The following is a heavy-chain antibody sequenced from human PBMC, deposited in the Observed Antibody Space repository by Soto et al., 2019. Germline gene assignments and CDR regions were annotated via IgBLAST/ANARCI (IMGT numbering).Heavy chain of an antibody. CDR2: INPSARSA. CDR1: GYTFTNYY. CDR3: ARDNSAANGVLDH. Sequence: ASVKVSCKASGYTFTNYYLHWVRQAPGQGLEWVGMINPSARSASYAQKLRGRLTMDRDTSTTTVYMELSRLTFEDTAVYFCARDNSAANGVLDHWGQGTLVTISS. J-gene: IGHJ4*02. D-gene: IGHD1-1*01. V-gene: IGHV1-46*04.